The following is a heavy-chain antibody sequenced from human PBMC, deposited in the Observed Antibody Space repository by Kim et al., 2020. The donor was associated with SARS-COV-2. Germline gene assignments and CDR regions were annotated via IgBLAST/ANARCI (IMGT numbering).Heavy chain of an antibody. CDR2: VHYSGTT. D-gene: IGHD2-15*01. CDR3: AREIGGLYFDL. V-gene: IGHV4-59*01. J-gene: IGHJ2*01. Sequence: SETLSLTCTVSGGSISSYFWTWIRRPPGKGLEWIGNVHYSGTTNYNSSLKTRVTISVDTSKNQFSLKLSSVTAADTALYYCAREIGGLYFDLWGRGTLVT. CDR1: GGSISSYF.